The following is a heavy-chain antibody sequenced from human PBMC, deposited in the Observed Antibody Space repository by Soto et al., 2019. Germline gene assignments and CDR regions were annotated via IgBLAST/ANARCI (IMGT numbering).Heavy chain of an antibody. V-gene: IGHV4-4*07. CDR2: IYSGGRN. CDR1: VGSISSFY. CDR3: ARGSSRWEY. D-gene: IGHD6-13*01. J-gene: IGHJ4*02. Sequence: WETLSLTCTFSVGSISSFYWSWIRQPAGKGLEWIGRIYSGGRNNYNPSLKSRVTMSVDTSKNQFSLRLSSVTAADTAMYYCARGSSRWEYWGQGTPVNVSS.